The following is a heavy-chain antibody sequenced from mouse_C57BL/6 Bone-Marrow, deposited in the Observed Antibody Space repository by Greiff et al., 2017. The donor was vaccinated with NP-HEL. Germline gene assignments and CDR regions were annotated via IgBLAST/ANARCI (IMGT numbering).Heavy chain of an antibody. J-gene: IGHJ2*01. D-gene: IGHD6-1*01. Sequence: DVHLVESGGDLVKPGGSLKLSCAASGFTFSSYGMSWVRQTPDKRLEWVATISSGGSYTYYPDSVKGRFTISRDNAKNTLYLQMSSLKSEDTAMYYCARGGLEPLDYWGQGTTLTVSS. V-gene: IGHV5-6*01. CDR1: GFTFSSYG. CDR3: ARGGLEPLDY. CDR2: ISSGGSYT.